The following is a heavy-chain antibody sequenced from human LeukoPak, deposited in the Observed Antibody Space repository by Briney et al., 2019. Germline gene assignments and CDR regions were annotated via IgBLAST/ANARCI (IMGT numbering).Heavy chain of an antibody. CDR2: IEYDESSK. CDR1: GFTFRKYG. D-gene: IGHD3-22*01. J-gene: IGHJ4*02. V-gene: IGHV3-30*12. CDR3: ASDPARDYYDTSGYFRWVDY. Sequence: PGGSLRLSCAASGFTFRKYGMHWIRQAPGKGLEWVAFIEYDESSKYYADSVKGRFTISRDNAKNSLYLQMNSLRAEDTAVYYCASDPARDYYDTSGYFRWVDYWGQGTLVTVSS.